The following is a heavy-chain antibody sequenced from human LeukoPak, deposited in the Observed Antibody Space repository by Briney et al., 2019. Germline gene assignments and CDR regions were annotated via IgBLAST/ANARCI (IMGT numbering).Heavy chain of an antibody. J-gene: IGHJ6*02. CDR1: GGSISSSSYY. CDR2: IYYSGST. CDR3: ARHTDYYGSGSYYNGDGYGMDV. V-gene: IGHV4-39*01. Sequence: SETLSLTCTVSGGSISSSSYYWGWIRQPPGKGLEWIGSIYYSGSTYYNPSLKSRVTISVDTSKNQFSLKLSSVTAADTAVYYCARHTDYYGSGSYYNGDGYGMDVWGQGTTVTVSS. D-gene: IGHD3-10*01.